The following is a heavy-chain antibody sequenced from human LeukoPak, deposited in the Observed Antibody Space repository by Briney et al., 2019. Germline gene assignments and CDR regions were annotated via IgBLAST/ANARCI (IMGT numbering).Heavy chain of an antibody. CDR3: ARDPYYYDSSGYYSTDY. J-gene: IGHJ4*02. V-gene: IGHV3-48*02. CDR2: ISDSTSSK. D-gene: IGHD3-22*01. Sequence: GGSLRLSCAASRFTFSSYDMNWVRQAPGEGLEWVSYISDSTSSKYYADSVKGRFTISRDNAKNSLYLQMNSLRDEDTAVYYCARDPYYYDSSGYYSTDYWGQGTLVTVSS. CDR1: RFTFSSYD.